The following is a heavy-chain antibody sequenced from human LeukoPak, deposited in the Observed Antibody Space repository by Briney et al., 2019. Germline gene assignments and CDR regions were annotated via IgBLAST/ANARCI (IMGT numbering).Heavy chain of an antibody. D-gene: IGHD1-26*01. CDR1: GGSISSYY. Sequence: SETLSLTCTVSGGSISSYYWGWIRQPPGKGLEWIGTIYNRGSTYYKPSLKSRATISVDTSKNQFSLKLSSVTAADTAVYYCARDSGTYYFDYWSQGTLVTVSS. V-gene: IGHV4-39*07. CDR3: ARDSGTYYFDY. J-gene: IGHJ4*02. CDR2: IYNRGST.